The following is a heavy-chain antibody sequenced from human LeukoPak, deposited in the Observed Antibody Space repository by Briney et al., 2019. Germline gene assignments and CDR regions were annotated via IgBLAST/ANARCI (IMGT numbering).Heavy chain of an antibody. J-gene: IGHJ4*02. CDR3: ARSLKVSGPRGSPGESYFDY. V-gene: IGHV4-59*01. CDR1: GGSFSGYY. CDR2: IYYSGST. D-gene: IGHD3-16*01. Sequence: NPSETLSLTCAVYGGSFSGYYWSWIRQPPGKGLEWIGYIYYSGSTNYNPSLKSRVTISVDTSKNQFSLKLSSVTAADTAVYYCARSLKVSGPRGSPGESYFDYWGQGTLVTVSS.